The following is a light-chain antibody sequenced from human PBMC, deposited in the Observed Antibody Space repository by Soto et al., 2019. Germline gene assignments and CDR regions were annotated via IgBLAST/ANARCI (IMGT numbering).Light chain of an antibody. V-gene: IGKV2-30*01. Sequence: DVVLPQSPLFLPVTLGQPASISCRSSQSLVSRDGNTCLIWFQQRPGQSPRRLIYSVSSRVAGVPDRVSGSGSGTYFTLTISRVEAEDVGVYYCMQGTRLPRTFGGGTKVEIK. J-gene: IGKJ4*01. CDR1: QSLVSRDGNTC. CDR2: SVS. CDR3: MQGTRLPRT.